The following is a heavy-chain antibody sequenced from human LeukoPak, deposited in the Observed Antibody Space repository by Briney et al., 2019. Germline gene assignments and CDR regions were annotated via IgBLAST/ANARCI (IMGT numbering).Heavy chain of an antibody. CDR3: AKSHGSWYYVDY. D-gene: IGHD3-10*01. CDR2: ISGSGGST. V-gene: IGHV3-23*01. J-gene: IGHJ4*02. CDR1: GFTFSSYA. Sequence: PGGSLRLSCAASGFTFSSYAMSWVRQAPGKGLEWVAGISGSGGSTYYAGSVKGRFTISRDNSKNTLYLQMNRLRAEDTAVYHCAKSHGSWYYVDYWGQGTLVTVSS.